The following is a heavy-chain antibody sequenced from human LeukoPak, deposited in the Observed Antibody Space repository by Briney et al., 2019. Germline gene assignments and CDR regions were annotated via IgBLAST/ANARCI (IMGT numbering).Heavy chain of an antibody. V-gene: IGHV4-4*07. J-gene: IGHJ3*02. CDR3: AREYSSSSGKNAFDI. CDR2: IYASGST. Sequence: SETLSLTCTVSGDSISSYFWSWIRQPAGKGLEWIGRIYASGSTNYNPSLKSRVTMSVDTSKNQFSLKLTSVTAADTAVYYCAREYSSSSGKNAFDIWGQGTMVTVSS. D-gene: IGHD6-6*01. CDR1: GDSISSYF.